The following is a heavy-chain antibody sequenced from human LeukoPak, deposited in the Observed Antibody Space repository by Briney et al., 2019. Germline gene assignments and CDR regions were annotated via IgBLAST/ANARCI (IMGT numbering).Heavy chain of an antibody. D-gene: IGHD5-24*01. CDR2: IIPIFGTA. Sequence: GASVKVSCKASGGTFSSYAISWVRQAPGQGLEWMGGIIPIFGTANYAQKFQGRVTITADESTSTAYLELSSLTSEDTAVYYCARVVQGRRWLQTSYYYGMDVWGQGTTVTVSS. CDR3: ARVVQGRRWLQTSYYYGMDV. CDR1: GGTFSSYA. V-gene: IGHV1-69*13. J-gene: IGHJ6*02.